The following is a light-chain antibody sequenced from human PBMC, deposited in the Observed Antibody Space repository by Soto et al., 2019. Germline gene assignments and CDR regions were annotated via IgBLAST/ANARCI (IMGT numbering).Light chain of an antibody. CDR1: QGISIY. CDR2: AAS. V-gene: IGKV1-27*01. J-gene: IGKJ2*01. Sequence: DIQMAQSPSSLSASVGDRVTITCRASQGISIYLAWYQQKPGKVPKLLIYAASTLQSGVPSRFSGSGSGTDFSLTINSLQPEDVATYYCQQSYRIPPTFGQGTKVEI. CDR3: QQSYRIPPT.